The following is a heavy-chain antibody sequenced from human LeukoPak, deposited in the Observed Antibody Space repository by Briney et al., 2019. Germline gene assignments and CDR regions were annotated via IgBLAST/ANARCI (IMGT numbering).Heavy chain of an antibody. CDR3: ATPVRGAFDY. V-gene: IGHV5-10-1*01. Sequence: GESLKISCKGSGYSFTSYRISWVRQMPGKGLEWMGRIDPSDSYTNYSPSFQGHVTISADKSISTAYLQWSSLKASDTAMYYCATPVRGAFDYWGQGTLVTVSS. CDR1: GYSFTSYR. J-gene: IGHJ4*02. D-gene: IGHD3-10*01. CDR2: IDPSDSYT.